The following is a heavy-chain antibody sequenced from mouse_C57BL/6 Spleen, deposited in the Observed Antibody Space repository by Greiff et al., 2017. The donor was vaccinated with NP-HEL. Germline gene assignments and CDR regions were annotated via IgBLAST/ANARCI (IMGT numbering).Heavy chain of an antibody. Sequence: EVQLMESGGGLVKPGGSLKLSCAASGFTFSDYGMHWVRQAPEKGLEWVAYISSGSSTIYYADTVKGRFTISRDNAKNTLFLQMTSLRSEDTAMYYCARIGYDSLWYFDVWGTGTTVTVSS. CDR3: ARIGYDSLWYFDV. V-gene: IGHV5-17*01. CDR1: GFTFSDYG. D-gene: IGHD2-2*01. J-gene: IGHJ1*03. CDR2: ISSGSSTI.